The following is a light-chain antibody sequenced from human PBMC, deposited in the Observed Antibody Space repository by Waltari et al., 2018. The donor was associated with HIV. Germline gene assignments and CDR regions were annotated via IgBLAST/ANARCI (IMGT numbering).Light chain of an antibody. Sequence: DIQMTQSPSSLSASVGDRVSISCRASQSLTKYLNWYQQKPGKAPRLLIFLASSLQKGVPSRFSGSGYGTAFTLTINSLHPEDFATYFWPPVLPAPFTFGPGTTVDVK. CDR3: PPVLPAPFT. CDR1: QSLTKY. J-gene: IGKJ3*01. V-gene: IGKV1-39*01. CDR2: LAS.